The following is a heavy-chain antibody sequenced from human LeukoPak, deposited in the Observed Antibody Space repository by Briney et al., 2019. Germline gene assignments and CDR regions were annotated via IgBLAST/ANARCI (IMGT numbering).Heavy chain of an antibody. CDR3: TTGYGSGNACDY. CDR1: GFSFTNAW. CDR2: VKSKTEGGTT. J-gene: IGHJ4*02. D-gene: IGHD3-10*01. Sequence: PGGSLTLSCAASGFSFTNAWMSWLRQAPGRRLEWVGLVKSKTEGGTTGYAAPVKGTFTISRDDSKNTVYLQMNSLKTEDTAVYYCTTGYGSGNACDYWGQGTLVTVSS. V-gene: IGHV3-15*01.